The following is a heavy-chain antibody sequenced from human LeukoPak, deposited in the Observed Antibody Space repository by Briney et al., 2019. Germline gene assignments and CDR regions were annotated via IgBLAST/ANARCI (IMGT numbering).Heavy chain of an antibody. CDR2: INWNGGST. D-gene: IGHD6-13*01. CDR3: ARDPYSTSPSRYFDL. CDR1: GFTFSIYW. J-gene: IGHJ2*01. V-gene: IGHV3-20*04. Sequence: GGSLRLSCAASGFTFSIYWMSWVRQAPGKGLEWVSVINWNGGSTGYADSVKGRFTISRDNAKKSLYLQMNSLRADDTAFYYCARDPYSTSPSRYFDLWGRGTLVTVSS.